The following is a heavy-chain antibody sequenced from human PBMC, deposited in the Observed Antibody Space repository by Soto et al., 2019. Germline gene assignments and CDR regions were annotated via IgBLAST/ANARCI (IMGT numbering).Heavy chain of an antibody. V-gene: IGHV3-23*01. CDR2: ISGSGGST. J-gene: IGHJ4*02. CDR3: AKDYYGSGSYSQIDY. CDR1: GFTFSSYA. D-gene: IGHD3-10*01. Sequence: SLRLSCAASGFTFSSYAMSWVRQAPGKGLEWVSAISGSGGSTYYADSVKGRFTISRDNSKNTLYLQMNSLRAEDTAVYYCAKDYYGSGSYSQIDYWGQGTLVTVSS.